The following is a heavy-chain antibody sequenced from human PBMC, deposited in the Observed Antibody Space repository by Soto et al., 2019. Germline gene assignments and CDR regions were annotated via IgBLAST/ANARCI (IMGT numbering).Heavy chain of an antibody. V-gene: IGHV3-9*01. D-gene: IGHD6-13*01. CDR2: ITWNGGII. Sequence: PGVSLRLSFAASAIAFDDYVLHWVRQPPERGLEWVSGITWNGGIIRYVDSVKGRFTISRDNAENSLYLQMNSLRPEDTAVYYCAKGGSAALIAPSGRDNWFDPWGQGTQVTVSS. CDR3: AKGGSAALIAPSGRDNWFDP. CDR1: AIAFDDYV. J-gene: IGHJ5*02.